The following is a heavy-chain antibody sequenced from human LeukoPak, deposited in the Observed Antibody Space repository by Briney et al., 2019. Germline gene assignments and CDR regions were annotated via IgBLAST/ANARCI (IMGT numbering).Heavy chain of an antibody. Sequence: GGSLRLSCAASGFTFRTYAMHWVRQAPGKGLEWVAVISNDAYNKYYADSVKGRFTISRDNSKNTLYLEMNSLRAEDTAVYYCSRDFSGVSRIDYWGQGTLATVS. J-gene: IGHJ4*02. CDR2: ISNDAYNK. CDR1: GFTFRTYA. D-gene: IGHD2-8*01. V-gene: IGHV3-30-3*01. CDR3: SRDFSGVSRIDY.